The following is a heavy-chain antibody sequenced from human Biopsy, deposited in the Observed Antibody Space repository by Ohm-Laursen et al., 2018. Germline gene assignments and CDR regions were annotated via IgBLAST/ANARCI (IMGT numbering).Heavy chain of an antibody. CDR1: GGSVSDSFHF. Sequence: VTLSLTCTVSGGSVSDSFHFWSWIRQPPGKGLEWIGDVYYSGTTNYNPSLKSRLTISADTSKNQFSLNLNSVTAADTAVYFCARDVKRYCSGTSCYSGYFGMDVWGQGTTVTVS. CDR3: ARDVKRYCSGTSCYSGYFGMDV. D-gene: IGHD2-2*01. V-gene: IGHV4-61*01. CDR2: VYYSGTT. J-gene: IGHJ6*02.